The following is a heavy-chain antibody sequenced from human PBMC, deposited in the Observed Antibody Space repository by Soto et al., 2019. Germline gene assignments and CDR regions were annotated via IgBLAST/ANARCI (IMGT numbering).Heavy chain of an antibody. Sequence: GASVKVSCKVSGYTLTELSMHWVRQAPGKGLEWMGGFDPEDGETIYAQKFQGRVTMTEDTSTDTAYMELSSLRSEDTAVYYCAKRGNNWNAVDVGVRFFDIWGQGTMVTVSS. D-gene: IGHD1-20*01. CDR1: GYTLTELS. CDR2: FDPEDGET. CDR3: AKRGNNWNAVDVGVRFFDI. V-gene: IGHV1-24*01. J-gene: IGHJ3*02.